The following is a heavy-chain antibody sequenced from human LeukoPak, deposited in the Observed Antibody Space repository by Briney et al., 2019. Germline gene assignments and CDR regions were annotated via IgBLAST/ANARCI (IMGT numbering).Heavy chain of an antibody. CDR2: IYYSGST. D-gene: IGHD3-3*01. CDR3: ARAHSHKSVSWSGYFTYYYYMDV. J-gene: IGHJ6*03. V-gene: IGHV4-59*01. CDR1: GGSISSYY. Sequence: PSETLSLTCTVSGGSISSYYWSWIRQPPGKGLEWIGYIYYSGSTNYNPSLKSRVTISVDTSKNQFSLKLSSVTAADTAVYYCARAHSHKSVSWSGYFTYYYYMDVWGKGTTVTVSS.